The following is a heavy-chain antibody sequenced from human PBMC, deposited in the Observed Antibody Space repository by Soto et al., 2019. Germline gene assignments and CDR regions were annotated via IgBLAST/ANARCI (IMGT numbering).Heavy chain of an antibody. V-gene: IGHV1-69*06. J-gene: IGHJ6*02. Sequence: ASVKVSCKASGGTFSSYALRWVRQAPGQGLEWMGGIIPIFGTANYAQKFQGRVTITADKSTSTAYMELSSLRSEDTAMYYCARDPRVGIAGRLNYYYYGTDVWGQGTTVTVSS. D-gene: IGHD6-6*01. CDR1: GGTFSSYA. CDR2: IIPIFGTA. CDR3: ARDPRVGIAGRLNYYYYGTDV.